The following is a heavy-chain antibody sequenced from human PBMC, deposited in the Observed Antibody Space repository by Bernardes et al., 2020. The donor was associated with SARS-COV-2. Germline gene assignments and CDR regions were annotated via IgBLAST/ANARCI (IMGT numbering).Heavy chain of an antibody. CDR1: GFTFGSSA. Sequence: GGSLRLSCSASGFTFGSSAMHWVRQAPGKGLEWVSGISGNGGSTYYADSVKRRFTISRDNFKNTLYLRMNSLSAEDKAVYYCAKDGGGWSHFDYWAQGTLVTVSS. CDR2: ISGNGGST. V-gene: IGHV3-23*01. D-gene: IGHD6-19*01. J-gene: IGHJ4*02. CDR3: AKDGGGWSHFDY.